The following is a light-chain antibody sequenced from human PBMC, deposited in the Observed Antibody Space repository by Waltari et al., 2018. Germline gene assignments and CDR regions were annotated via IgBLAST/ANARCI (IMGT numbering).Light chain of an antibody. CDR3: QQRSSWPYT. CDR1: QNVRTF. J-gene: IGKJ2*01. V-gene: IGKV3-11*01. CDR2: DAS. Sequence: EIVLTQSPATLTLSPGDTATLSCRASQNVRTFLAWYQQKPGQAPRLLIFDASSRATGISPKFRGSGSGTDFTLTVNNLEPEDFAVYYCQQRSSWPYTFGQGTRVDFK.